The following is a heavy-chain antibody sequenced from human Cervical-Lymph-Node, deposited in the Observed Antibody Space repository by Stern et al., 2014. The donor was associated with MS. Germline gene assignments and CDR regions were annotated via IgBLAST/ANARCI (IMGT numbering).Heavy chain of an antibody. J-gene: IGHJ6*02. V-gene: IGHV1-69*01. Sequence: VQLVQSGAEVKKPGSSVRVSCKASGDIFINYSFSWVRQAPGQGLEWIGGIIPMFATTDYAQRFQGRVTITADESTRTAYMELTNLKSEDTAVYYCARGKRSGSHYGKDYYYYGMDVWGQGTTVIVS. CDR3: ARGKRSGSHYGKDYYYYGMDV. CDR1: GDIFINYS. D-gene: IGHD3-3*01. CDR2: IIPMFATT.